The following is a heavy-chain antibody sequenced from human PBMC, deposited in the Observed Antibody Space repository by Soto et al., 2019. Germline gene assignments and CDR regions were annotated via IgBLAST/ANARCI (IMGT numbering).Heavy chain of an antibody. CDR3: ARDPGYYDRSGRPAGMDV. J-gene: IGHJ6*02. CDR2: IIPIFGTA. D-gene: IGHD3-22*01. CDR1: GGTFSSYA. V-gene: IGHV1-69*12. Sequence: QVQLVQSGAEVKKPGSSVKVSCKASGGTFSSYAISWVRQAPGQGLEWMGGIIPIFGTANYAQKFQGRVTITADEXTXTXXMELSSLRSEDTAVYYWARDPGYYDRSGRPAGMDVWGQGTTVTVSS.